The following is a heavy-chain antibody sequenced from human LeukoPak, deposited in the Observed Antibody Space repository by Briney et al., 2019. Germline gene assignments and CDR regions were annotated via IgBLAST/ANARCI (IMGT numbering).Heavy chain of an antibody. Sequence: GRSLRLSCAASGFTFSSYAMHWVRQAPGKGLEWVAVISYDGSNKYYADSVKGQFTISRDNSKNTLYLQMNSLRAEDTAVYYCARGLLGPFSGWPAFDYWGQGTLVTVSS. CDR3: ARGLLGPFSGWPAFDY. CDR1: GFTFSSYA. J-gene: IGHJ4*02. V-gene: IGHV3-30-3*01. CDR2: ISYDGSNK. D-gene: IGHD6-19*01.